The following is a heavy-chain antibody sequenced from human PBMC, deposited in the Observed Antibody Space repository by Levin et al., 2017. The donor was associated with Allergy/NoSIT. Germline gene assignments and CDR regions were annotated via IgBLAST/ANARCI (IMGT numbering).Heavy chain of an antibody. CDR3: VRRVDPFAEGNGEWNFDF. CDR2: IYGDNNN. D-gene: IGHD3-16*01. V-gene: IGHV2-5*02. Sequence: SGPTLVKPTQTLTLTCTFSWFSLSTGGVGVGWIRQPPGKALEWLVIIYGDNNNRYSPSLRGRLTITLDTSTSQVVLTMTNMDPVATATYYSVRRVDPFAEGNGEWNFDFWGRGTLVTVSS. CDR1: WFSLSTGGVG. J-gene: IGHJ2*01.